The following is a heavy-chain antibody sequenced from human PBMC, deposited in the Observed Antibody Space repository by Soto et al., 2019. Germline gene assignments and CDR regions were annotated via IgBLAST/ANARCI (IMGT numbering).Heavy chain of an antibody. CDR2: LIPIYDEP. V-gene: IGHV1-69*06. CDR3: ARVRDPHLDHYGLVV. Sequence: QVQLVQSGAEVKNPGSSVRVSCKTSGFTFNVYGIHWVRQAPGQGLEWMGGLIPIYDEPNYAQKFQGRVTMTADKSTATVYLELNSLRSEDTAVYFCARVRDPHLDHYGLVVWGQGTTVTVSS. J-gene: IGHJ6*02. CDR1: GFTFNVYG.